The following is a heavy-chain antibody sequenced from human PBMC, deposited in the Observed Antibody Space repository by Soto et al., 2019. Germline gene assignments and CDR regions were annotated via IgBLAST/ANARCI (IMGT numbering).Heavy chain of an antibody. D-gene: IGHD2-2*01. Sequence: LRLSCAASEFTFSSYWMSWVRQAPGKGLEWVANIKQDGSEKYYVDSVKGRFTISRDNARNSLYLQMNSLRAEDTAVHYCAREAYNLHIVVVPAASERFYYYYGMDVWGQGTTVTVSS. J-gene: IGHJ6*02. V-gene: IGHV3-7*01. CDR3: AREAYNLHIVVVPAASERFYYYYGMDV. CDR1: EFTFSSYW. CDR2: IKQDGSEK.